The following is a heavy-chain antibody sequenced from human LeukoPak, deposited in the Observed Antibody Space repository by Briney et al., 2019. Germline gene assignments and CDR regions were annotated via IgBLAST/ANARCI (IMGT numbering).Heavy chain of an antibody. CDR3: ARDAYRSRRY. CDR1: GFTFSSFE. CDR2: ISSSGSTI. D-gene: IGHD6-13*01. Sequence: PGGSLRLSCAASGFTFSSFEMNWVRQAPGKGLEWASFISSSGSTIYYADSVRGRFTISRDNAKNSLYLQMNSLRVEDTAVYYCARDAYRSRRYWGQGTLVTVSS. J-gene: IGHJ4*02. V-gene: IGHV3-48*03.